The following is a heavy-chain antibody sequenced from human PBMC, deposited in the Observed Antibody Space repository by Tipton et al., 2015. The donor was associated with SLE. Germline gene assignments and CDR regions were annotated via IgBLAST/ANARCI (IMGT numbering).Heavy chain of an antibody. Sequence: GLVKPSQTLSLTCAVYGESFNGYFWTWIRQPPGKGLEWIAEIIHSGVTNYNPSLRSRVTISVDMSKNQVSLTLSSVTAADTAVYYCARVAPTEAFDYWGQGTLVTVSS. V-gene: IGHV4-34*12. CDR3: ARVAPTEAFDY. J-gene: IGHJ4*02. D-gene: IGHD1-1*01. CDR2: IIHSGVT. CDR1: GESFNGYF.